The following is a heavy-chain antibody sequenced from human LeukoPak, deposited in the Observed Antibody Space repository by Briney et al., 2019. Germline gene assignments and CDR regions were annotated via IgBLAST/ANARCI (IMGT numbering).Heavy chain of an antibody. Sequence: GGSLRLSCAASGFTFSSYGMHWVRQAPGKGLEWVAVISYDGSNKYYADSVKGRFTFSRDNSKNTLYLQMNSLRAEDTAVYYCAKDNGDYYYYYGMDVWGQGTTVTVSS. J-gene: IGHJ6*02. D-gene: IGHD4-17*01. CDR2: ISYDGSNK. CDR1: GFTFSSYG. CDR3: AKDNGDYYYYYGMDV. V-gene: IGHV3-30*18.